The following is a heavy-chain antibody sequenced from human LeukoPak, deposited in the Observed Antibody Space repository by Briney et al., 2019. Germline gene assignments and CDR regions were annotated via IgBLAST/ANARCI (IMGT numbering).Heavy chain of an antibody. CDR3: AGVYSGYDYYMDV. J-gene: IGHJ6*03. V-gene: IGHV4-39*01. CDR2: IYYSGST. CDR1: GGSISSSSYY. D-gene: IGHD1-26*01. Sequence: PSETLSLTCTVSGGSISSSSYYWSWIRQPPGKGLEWIGSIYYSGSTYYNPSLKSRVTISVDTSKNQFSLKLSSVTAADTAVYYCAGVYSGYDYYMDVWGKGTTVTVSS.